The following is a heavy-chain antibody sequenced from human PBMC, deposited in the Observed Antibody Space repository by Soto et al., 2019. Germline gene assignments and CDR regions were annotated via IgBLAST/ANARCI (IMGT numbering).Heavy chain of an antibody. Sequence: QVQLVQSGAEVKKPGASVKVSCKASGYTFTSYAMQWVRQAPGQRLEWMGWINAGNGNTKYPQKFQGRVTITRDTSASTAYMELSSLRSEDTAVYYCARDLGGWTDYWGQGTLVTVSS. D-gene: IGHD6-19*01. CDR3: ARDLGGWTDY. J-gene: IGHJ4*02. CDR2: INAGNGNT. CDR1: GYTFTSYA. V-gene: IGHV1-3*01.